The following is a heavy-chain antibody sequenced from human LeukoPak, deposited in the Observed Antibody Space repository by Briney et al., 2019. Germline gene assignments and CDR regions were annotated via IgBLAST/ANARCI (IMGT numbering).Heavy chain of an antibody. Sequence: GGTLRLSCAASGFTFSSYGMSWVRQAPGKGLEWVSAISGSGGSTYYADSVKGRFTISRDNSKNTVYLQMNSLRAEDTAVYYCARAGESYFDRSGYCKYWGQGTLVTVSS. CDR3: ARAGESYFDRSGYCKY. CDR1: GFTFSSYG. CDR2: ISGSGGST. V-gene: IGHV3-23*01. D-gene: IGHD3-22*01. J-gene: IGHJ4*02.